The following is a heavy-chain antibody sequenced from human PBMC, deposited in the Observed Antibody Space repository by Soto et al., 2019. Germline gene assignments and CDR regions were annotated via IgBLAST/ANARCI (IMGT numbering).Heavy chain of an antibody. J-gene: IGHJ6*02. D-gene: IGHD3-10*01. CDR2: INHSGST. CDR1: GGSFSGYY. V-gene: IGHV4-34*01. Sequence: QVQLQQWGAGLLKPSETLSLTCAVYGGSFSGYYWSWIRQPPGKGLEWIGEINHSGSTNYNPSLKSRVTISVDTSKNQFSLKLSSVTAADTAVYYCARGIYGSGRGGMDVWGQGTTVTVSS. CDR3: ARGIYGSGRGGMDV.